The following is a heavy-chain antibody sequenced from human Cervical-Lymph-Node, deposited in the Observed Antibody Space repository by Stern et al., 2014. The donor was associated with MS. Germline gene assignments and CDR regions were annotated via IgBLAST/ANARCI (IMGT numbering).Heavy chain of an antibody. V-gene: IGHV3-30*15. J-gene: IGHJ3*02. CDR1: GFIFSNYA. CDR3: GSEI. CDR2: VSSDGANR. Sequence: VQLVQSGGGVVQPGGSLRLSCAASGFIFSNYAMHWVRQPPGEGLEWVAVVSSDGANRYFADSVKGRFTISRDNSNNALYQQMSSRKIEDTAIYYCGSEIWGQGTMVTVSS.